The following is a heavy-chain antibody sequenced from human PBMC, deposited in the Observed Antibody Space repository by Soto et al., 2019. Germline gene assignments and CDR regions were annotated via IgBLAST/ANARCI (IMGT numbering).Heavy chain of an antibody. V-gene: IGHV1-18*04. Sequence: GASVKVSCKASGYTFTGYYMHWVRQAPGQGLEWMGWISAYNGNTNYAQKLQGRVTMTTDTSTSTAYMELRSLRSDDTAVYYCARAPRYCSGGSCYRMFDYWGQGTLVTVSS. CDR1: GYTFTGYY. D-gene: IGHD2-15*01. CDR3: ARAPRYCSGGSCYRMFDY. CDR2: ISAYNGNT. J-gene: IGHJ4*02.